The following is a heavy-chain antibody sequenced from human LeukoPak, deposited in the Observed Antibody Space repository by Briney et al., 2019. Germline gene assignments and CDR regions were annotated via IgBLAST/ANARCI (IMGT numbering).Heavy chain of an antibody. CDR1: GYTFTSYA. J-gene: IGHJ3*02. Sequence: GASVTVSCKASGYTFTSYAMHWVRQAPGQRLEWMGWINAGNGNTKYSQKFQGRVTITRDTSASTAYMELSSLRSEDTAVYYCATCPFYCCSTSCYCYGAFDIWGQGKMVLVSA. CDR3: ATCPFYCCSTSCYCYGAFDI. CDR2: INAGNGNT. V-gene: IGHV1-3*01. D-gene: IGHD2-2*01.